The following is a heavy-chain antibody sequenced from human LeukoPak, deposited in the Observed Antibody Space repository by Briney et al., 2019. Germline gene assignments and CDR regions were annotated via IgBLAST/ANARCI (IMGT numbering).Heavy chain of an antibody. D-gene: IGHD5-12*01. CDR2: IYHSGST. V-gene: IGHV4-30-2*01. CDR3: ASGYSGYDLGRRGYYYGMDV. CDR1: GGSISRGGYS. J-gene: IGHJ6*02. Sequence: SQTLSLTCAVSGGSISRGGYSWRWIRQPPGKGLEWIGYIYHSGSTYYNPSLKSRVTISVDRSKNQFSLKLSSVTAADTAVYYCASGYSGYDLGRRGYYYGMDVWGQGTTVTVSS.